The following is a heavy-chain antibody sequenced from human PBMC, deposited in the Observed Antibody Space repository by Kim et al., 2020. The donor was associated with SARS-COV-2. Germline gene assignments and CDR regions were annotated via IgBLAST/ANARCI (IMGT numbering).Heavy chain of an antibody. CDR1: GGTFSSYA. V-gene: IGHV1-69*04. J-gene: IGHJ6*03. CDR2: IIPILGIA. Sequence: SVKVSCKASGGTFSSYAISWVRQAPGQGLEWMGRIIPILGIANYAQKFQGRVTITADKSTSTAYMELSSLRAEDTAVYYCARDRITIFGVVISNRDNMDVWGKGTTVTVSS. D-gene: IGHD3-3*01. CDR3: ARDRITIFGVVISNRDNMDV.